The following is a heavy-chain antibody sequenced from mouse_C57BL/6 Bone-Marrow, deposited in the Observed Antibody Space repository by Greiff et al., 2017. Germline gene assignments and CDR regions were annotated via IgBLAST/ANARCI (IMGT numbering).Heavy chain of an antibody. CDR1: GFNIKDDY. D-gene: IGHD1-1*01. J-gene: IGHJ2*01. CDR2: IDPENGDT. V-gene: IGHV14-4*01. CDR3: TTDYGSSYIVY. Sequence: VQLKQSGAELVRPGASVKLSCTASGFNIKDDYMHWVKQRPEQGLEWIGWIDPENGDTEYASKFQGKATITADTSSNTAYLQLSSLTSEDTAVYYCTTDYGSSYIVYWGQGTTLTVSS.